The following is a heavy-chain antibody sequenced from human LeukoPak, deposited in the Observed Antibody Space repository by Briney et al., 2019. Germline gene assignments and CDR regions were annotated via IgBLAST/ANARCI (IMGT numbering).Heavy chain of an antibody. CDR3: ARAPSITMVRGFGYYYMDV. Sequence: GASVKVSCKVSGYTLTELSMHWVRQAPGKGFEWMGRFDPEKGETIYAQKFQGRVTMTEDTSTDTAYMELSSLRSEDTAVYYCARAPSITMVRGFGYYYMDVWGKGTTVTVSS. J-gene: IGHJ6*03. D-gene: IGHD3-10*01. V-gene: IGHV1-24*01. CDR2: FDPEKGET. CDR1: GYTLTELS.